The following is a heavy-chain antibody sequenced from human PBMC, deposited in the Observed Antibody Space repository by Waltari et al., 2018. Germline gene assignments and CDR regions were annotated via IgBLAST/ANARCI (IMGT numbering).Heavy chain of an antibody. D-gene: IGHD3-3*01. CDR1: GFTFRSYD. J-gene: IGHJ4*02. CDR3: VGQLLEWLDS. CDR2: ISSSGSTM. Sequence: EVQLVESGGGLVQPGGSLRLSCAASGFTFRSYDMNWVRQGPGKGLEWVSFISSSGSTMYYADSVKGRFTISRDNAENSLYLQINSLRAEDTAIYYCVGQLLEWLDSWGQGTLVTVSS. V-gene: IGHV3-48*03.